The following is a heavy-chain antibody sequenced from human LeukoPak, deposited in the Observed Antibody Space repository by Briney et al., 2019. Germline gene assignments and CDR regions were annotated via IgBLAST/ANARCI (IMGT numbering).Heavy chain of an antibody. Sequence: GGSLRLSCAASGFTFSSYSMNWVSQAPGKGLEWVSSISSSSSYIYYADSVKGRFTISRDNAKNSLYLQMNSLRAEDTAVYYCARDGMVRGPYYYYMDVWGKGTTVTVSS. D-gene: IGHD3-10*01. CDR1: GFTFSSYS. CDR2: ISSSSSYI. CDR3: ARDGMVRGPYYYYMDV. J-gene: IGHJ6*03. V-gene: IGHV3-21*01.